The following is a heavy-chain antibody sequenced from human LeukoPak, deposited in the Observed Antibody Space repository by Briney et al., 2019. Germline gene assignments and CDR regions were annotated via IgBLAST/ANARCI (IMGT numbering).Heavy chain of an antibody. V-gene: IGHV1-8*01. CDR2: VNPNSGNT. CDR3: ARGIFGVYYFDY. D-gene: IGHD3-3*01. J-gene: IGHJ4*02. CDR1: RYTFTTYD. Sequence: ATVEVSYKASRYTFTTYDINGVRQASGQALVWRRWVNPNSGNTGYAQKFQGRVTMTRNTSISTAYMELSSLRSEDTAVYYCARGIFGVYYFDYWGQGTLVTVSS.